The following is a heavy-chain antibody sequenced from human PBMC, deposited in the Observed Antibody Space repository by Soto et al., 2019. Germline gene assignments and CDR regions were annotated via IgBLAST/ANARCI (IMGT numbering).Heavy chain of an antibody. J-gene: IGHJ4*02. V-gene: IGHV1-18*01. CDR2: ISGYNGNT. D-gene: IGHD1-26*01. Sequence: ASGKLSCKASGYTFTSYGISWLRQAPGQGIEWMGWISGYNGNTKYAQKLQGRVTMTTDTSTSTAYMELRSLRSDDTAVYYCAKDLGGQIVDYWGQGTLVPVSS. CDR3: AKDLGGQIVDY. CDR1: GYTFTSYG.